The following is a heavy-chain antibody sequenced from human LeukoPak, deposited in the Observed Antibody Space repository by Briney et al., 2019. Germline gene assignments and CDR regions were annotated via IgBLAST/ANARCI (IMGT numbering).Heavy chain of an antibody. CDR1: GGSISYYD. Sequence: SETLSLTCTVSGGSISYYDWSWIRQPPGKGLEWIGSIYYSGSTYYNPSLKSRVTISVDTSKNQFSLKLSSVTAADTAVYYCARQTEQWLVRGDYYFDYWGQGTLVTVSS. CDR3: ARQTEQWLVRGDYYFDY. J-gene: IGHJ4*02. CDR2: IYYSGST. V-gene: IGHV4-39*01. D-gene: IGHD6-19*01.